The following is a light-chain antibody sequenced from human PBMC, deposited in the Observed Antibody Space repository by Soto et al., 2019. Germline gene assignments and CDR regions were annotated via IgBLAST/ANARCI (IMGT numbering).Light chain of an antibody. V-gene: IGLV2-8*01. J-gene: IGLJ1*01. CDR3: SSYAGRTLYV. Sequence: QSALTQPASVSGSPGQSVTISCTGTSSDVGGYNYVSWYQQHPGKAPKLLIHEVSKRPSGVTDRFSGSKSGNTASLTVSGLQPEDEADYYCSSYAGRTLYVVGTGTKVTVL. CDR2: EVS. CDR1: SSDVGGYNY.